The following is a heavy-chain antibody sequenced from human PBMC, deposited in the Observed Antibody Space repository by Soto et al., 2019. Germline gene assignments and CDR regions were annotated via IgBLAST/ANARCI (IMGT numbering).Heavy chain of an antibody. CDR3: AKDVSSRRWFDP. V-gene: IGHV4-4*07. CDR2: MQHTGNT. J-gene: IGHJ5*02. D-gene: IGHD3-16*01. CDR1: GASIRSYH. Sequence: SETLSLTCAVSGASIRSYHWSWIRQPAGKGLEWIGRMQHTGNTNYNPSLKSRVTMSVDTSKNQISLKMTSVTAADTAVYFCAKDVSSRRWFDPWGQGILVTGSS.